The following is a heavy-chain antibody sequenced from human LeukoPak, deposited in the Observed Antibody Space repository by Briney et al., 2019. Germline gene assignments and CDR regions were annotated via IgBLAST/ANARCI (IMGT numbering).Heavy chain of an antibody. J-gene: IGHJ4*02. CDR1: GFTFRSYA. CDR2: ISNNGGST. Sequence: GGSLRLSCSASGFTFRSYAMHWVRQAPGKGLEYVSSISNNGGSTYHADSVKGRFTISRDNSKNTLYLHMSSLRAEDTAVYYCVKSDNIVGATYFDYWGQGTLVTVSS. D-gene: IGHD1-26*01. CDR3: VKSDNIVGATYFDY. V-gene: IGHV3-64D*09.